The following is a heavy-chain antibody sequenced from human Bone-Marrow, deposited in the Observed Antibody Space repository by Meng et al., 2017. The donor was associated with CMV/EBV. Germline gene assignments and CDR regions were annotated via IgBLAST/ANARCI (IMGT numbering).Heavy chain of an antibody. CDR3: ARVRVSSAGDYYYGMDV. J-gene: IGHJ6*02. V-gene: IGHV1-18*01. Sequence: ASVKVSCKASGYTFTSYGISWVRQAPGQGLEWMGWISAYNGNTNYAHKLQGRVTMTTDTSTSTAYMELRSLRSDDTAVYYCARVRVSSAGDYYYGMDVWGQGTTVTVSS. D-gene: IGHD6-6*01. CDR2: ISAYNGNT. CDR1: GYTFTSYG.